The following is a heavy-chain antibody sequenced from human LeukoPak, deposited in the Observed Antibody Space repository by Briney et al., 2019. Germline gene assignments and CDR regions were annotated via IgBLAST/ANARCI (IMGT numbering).Heavy chain of an antibody. D-gene: IGHD2-21*02. CDR2: IYPSGST. Sequence: PSVTQSLPYTVSVASLRRGSYFWSWIRQPAGKGLEWIERIYPSGSTDYNPSLKSRVTISIDTSKNQFSLKQSSVTAADTAVYYCARGDWESPDYYYMDIWGKGTTVTISS. CDR3: ARGDWESPDYYYMDI. J-gene: IGHJ6*03. CDR1: VASLRRGSYF. V-gene: IGHV4-61*02.